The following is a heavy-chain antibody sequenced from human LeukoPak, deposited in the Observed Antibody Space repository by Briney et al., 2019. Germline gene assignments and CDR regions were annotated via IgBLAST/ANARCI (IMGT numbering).Heavy chain of an antibody. CDR1: GFTFSSYG. V-gene: IGHV3-33*01. Sequence: GGSLRLSCAASGFTFSSYGMHWVRQAPGKGLEWVAVIWYDGSNKYYADSVKGRFTISRDNSKNTLYLQMNSLRAEDTAVYYCATFMTTVTPSYRDPPRMDVWGKGTTVTVSS. J-gene: IGHJ6*03. CDR2: IWYDGSNK. D-gene: IGHD4-17*01. CDR3: ATFMTTVTPSYRDPPRMDV.